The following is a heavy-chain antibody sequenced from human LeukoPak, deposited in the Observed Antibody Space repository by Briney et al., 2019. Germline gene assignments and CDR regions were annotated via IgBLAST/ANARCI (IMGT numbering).Heavy chain of an antibody. CDR2: ISGSGGST. J-gene: IGHJ4*02. CDR3: ARRMVDRLIVVVVAATIDY. D-gene: IGHD2-15*01. V-gene: IGHV3-23*01. Sequence: GGSLRLSCAASGFTFSSYAMSWVRQAPGKGLGWVSAISGSGGSTYYADSVKGRFTISRDNSNNTLYLQMNSLRAEDTAVYYCARRMVDRLIVVVVAATIDYWGQGTLVTVSS. CDR1: GFTFSSYA.